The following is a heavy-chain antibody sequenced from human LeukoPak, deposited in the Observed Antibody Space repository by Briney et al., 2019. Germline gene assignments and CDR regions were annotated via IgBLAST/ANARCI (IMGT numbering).Heavy chain of an antibody. CDR3: ARDYTYSTGGTYYDRFDY. J-gene: IGHJ4*02. D-gene: IGHD2-15*01. CDR2: ISSSSSYI. CDR1: GFTFSSYS. V-gene: IGHV3-21*01. Sequence: GGSLRLSCAASGFTFSSYSMNWVRQAPGKGLEWVSSISSSSSYIYYADSVKGRFTISRDNAKNSLYLQMNNLRAEDTAVYYCARDYTYSTGGTYYDRFDYWGQGTLVTVSS.